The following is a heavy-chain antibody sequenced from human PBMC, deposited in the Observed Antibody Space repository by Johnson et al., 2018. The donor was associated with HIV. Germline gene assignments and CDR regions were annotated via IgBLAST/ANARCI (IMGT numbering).Heavy chain of an antibody. CDR2: ISFDGSNK. V-gene: IGHV3-30-3*01. J-gene: IGHJ3*02. Sequence: QVQLVESGGGVVQPGRSLRLSCAASGFTFSNYAMHWVRQAAGKGLEWVAVISFDGSNKYYAESVKGRFTISRDNSKKTLYLQMNSLRAEDTAVYYCARESTIGAGLDAFDIWGQGTMVTVSS. CDR3: ARESTIGAGLDAFDI. CDR1: GFTFSNYA. D-gene: IGHD5-12*01.